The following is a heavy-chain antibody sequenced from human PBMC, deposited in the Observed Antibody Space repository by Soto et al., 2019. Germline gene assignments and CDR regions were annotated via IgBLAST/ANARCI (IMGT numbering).Heavy chain of an antibody. Sequence: GESLKISCKGSGYSFTTYWIGWVRQMPGKGLEWMGIIYPDDSDTSYSPPFQGQVTISVDKSISTAYLQWSSLKASDTAMYYCARLLKGGRGSSGRYYYYYYMDVWGKGTTVTVSS. J-gene: IGHJ6*03. CDR2: IYPDDSDT. CDR3: ARLLKGGRGSSGRYYYYYYMDV. CDR1: GYSFTTYW. D-gene: IGHD6-19*01. V-gene: IGHV5-51*01.